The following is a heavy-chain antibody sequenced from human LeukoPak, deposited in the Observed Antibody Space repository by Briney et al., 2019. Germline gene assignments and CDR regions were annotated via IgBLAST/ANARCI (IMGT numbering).Heavy chain of an antibody. CDR1: GGSISSSSYY. CDR2: IYYSGST. CDR3: ARHGPWFGELFPPYYMDV. D-gene: IGHD3-10*01. Sequence: SETLSLTCTVSGGSISSSSYYWGWIRQPPGKGLEWIGSIYYSGSTYYNPSLKSRVTISVDTSKNQFSLKLSSVTAADTAVYYCARHGPWFGELFPPYYMDVWGKGTTVTVSS. V-gene: IGHV4-39*01. J-gene: IGHJ6*03.